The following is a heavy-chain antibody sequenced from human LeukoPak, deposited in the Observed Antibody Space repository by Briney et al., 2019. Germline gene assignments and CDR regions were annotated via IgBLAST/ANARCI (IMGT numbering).Heavy chain of an antibody. D-gene: IGHD2-8*01. J-gene: IGHJ6*03. CDR3: AKDGVCTNGVCYGVRDYYYMDV. V-gene: IGHV3-23*01. Sequence: GGSLRLSCAASGFTFSSYAMSWVRQAPGKGLEWVSAISGSGGSTYYADSVKGRFTISRDNSKNTLYLQMNSLRAEDTAVYYCAKDGVCTNGVCYGVRDYYYMDVWGKGTTVTVSS. CDR1: GFTFSSYA. CDR2: ISGSGGST.